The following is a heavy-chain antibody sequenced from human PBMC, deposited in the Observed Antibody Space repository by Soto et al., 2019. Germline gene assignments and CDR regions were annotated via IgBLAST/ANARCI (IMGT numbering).Heavy chain of an antibody. CDR3: AKGPGGVVTPRLYYFDY. V-gene: IGHV3-23*01. CDR2: ISGSGGST. CDR1: GFTFSSYA. J-gene: IGHJ4*02. Sequence: PGGSLRLSCAASGFTFSSYAMSWVRQAPGKGLEWVSAISGSGGSTYYADSVEGRFTISRDNSKNTLYLQMNSLRAEDTAVYYCAKGPGGVVTPRLYYFDYWGQGTLVTVSS. D-gene: IGHD2-21*02.